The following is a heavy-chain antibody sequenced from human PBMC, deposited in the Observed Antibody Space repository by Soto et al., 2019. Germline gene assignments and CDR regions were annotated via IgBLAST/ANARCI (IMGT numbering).Heavy chain of an antibody. J-gene: IGHJ4*02. CDR1: GYTFTSYD. CDR2: MNPNSGNT. V-gene: IGHV1-8*01. D-gene: IGHD3-3*01. CDR3: ARAHREWGFDY. Sequence: ASVKVSCKASGYTFTSYDINWVRQATGQGPEWMGWMNPNSGNTGYAQKFQGRVTMTRSTSISTAYMELSSLRSDDTDVYYCARAHREWGFDYWGPGTLVTVSS.